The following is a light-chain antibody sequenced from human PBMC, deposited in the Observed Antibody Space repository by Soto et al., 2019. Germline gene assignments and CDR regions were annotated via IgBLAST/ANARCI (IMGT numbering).Light chain of an antibody. V-gene: IGKV3-20*01. CDR2: GAS. Sequence: EIVLTQSPGTLSLSPGERATLSCRASQSVSSSYLAWYQQKPGQAPRLLIYGASSRATGIPDGFSGSGSGTDFTLTISRLEPEDCAVYYCQQYGSSLYTFGQGTKLEIK. J-gene: IGKJ2*01. CDR1: QSVSSSY. CDR3: QQYGSSLYT.